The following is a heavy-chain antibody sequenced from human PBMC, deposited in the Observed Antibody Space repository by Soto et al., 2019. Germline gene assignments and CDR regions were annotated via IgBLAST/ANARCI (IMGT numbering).Heavy chain of an antibody. D-gene: IGHD6-19*01. V-gene: IGHV1-18*04. CDR1: GYTFTNYG. CDR3: ARDGEAGNWYYYYYGMDV. CDR2: ITVYNGNT. Sequence: ASVKVSCKASGYTFTNYGVSWVRQAPGQGLEWMGWITVYNGNTHYAQNLQGRVTMTTDTSISTAYMELSSLRSEDTAVYYCARDGEAGNWYYYYYGMDVWGQGTTVTVSS. J-gene: IGHJ6*02.